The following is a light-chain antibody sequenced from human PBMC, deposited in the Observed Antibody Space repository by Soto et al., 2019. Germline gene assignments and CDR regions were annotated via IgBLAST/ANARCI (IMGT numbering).Light chain of an antibody. CDR3: QQYGRSWWT. Sequence: EIVLTQSPGTLSLSPGERATLSCRTSQSVSSSYLAWYQQKPGQAPRLLIYGASSRATGIPDRFSGSGSRTIFTLTISRLEPYDFAVYSCQQYGRSWWTFGQGTKVEIK. V-gene: IGKV3-20*01. CDR1: QSVSSSY. CDR2: GAS. J-gene: IGKJ1*01.